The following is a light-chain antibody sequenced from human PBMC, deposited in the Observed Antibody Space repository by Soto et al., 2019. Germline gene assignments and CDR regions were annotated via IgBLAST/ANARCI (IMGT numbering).Light chain of an antibody. CDR1: RSFASSY. J-gene: IGKJ2*01. V-gene: IGKV3-15*01. Sequence: EIVLTQSPGTLSLSPGERATLSCRASRSFASSYLAWYQRKPGQAPRLLIYAASNRATGVPARFSGRGSGTEFTLTITSLQSEDFATYYCQHYDNWPPYTFGPGTQLEI. CDR2: AAS. CDR3: QHYDNWPPYT.